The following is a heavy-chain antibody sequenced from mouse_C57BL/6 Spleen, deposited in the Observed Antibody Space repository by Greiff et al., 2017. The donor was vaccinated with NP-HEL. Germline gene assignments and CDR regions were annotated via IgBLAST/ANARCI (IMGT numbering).Heavy chain of an antibody. CDR3: AREADYGGYFDV. V-gene: IGHV1-54*01. CDR2: INPGSGGT. J-gene: IGHJ1*03. D-gene: IGHD1-1*01. Sequence: QVQLQQSGAELVRPGTSVKVSCKASGYAFTNYLIEWVKQRPGQGLEWIGVINPGSGGTNYNEKFKGKATLTAYKSSSTAYMQLSSLTSEDSAVYFCAREADYGGYFDVWGTGTTVTVSS. CDR1: GYAFTNYL.